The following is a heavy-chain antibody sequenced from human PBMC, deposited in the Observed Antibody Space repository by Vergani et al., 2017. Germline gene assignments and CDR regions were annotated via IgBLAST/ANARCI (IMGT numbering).Heavy chain of an antibody. CDR3: ATRPAAGIDS. CDR2: ISGSGGST. V-gene: IGHV3-23*01. J-gene: IGHJ4*02. CDR1: GFTFSSYA. Sequence: EVQLLESGGGLVQPGGSLRLSCAASGFTFSSYAMSWVRQAPGKGLEWVSTISGSGGSTYYADSVKGRFTISRDNSKNTLYLQMNSLRAEDTAVYFFATRPAAGIDSWGQGSLVTVSS. D-gene: IGHD2-2*01.